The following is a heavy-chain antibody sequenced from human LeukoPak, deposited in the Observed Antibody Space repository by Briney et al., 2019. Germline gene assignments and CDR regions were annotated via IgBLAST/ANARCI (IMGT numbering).Heavy chain of an antibody. D-gene: IGHD3-22*01. CDR1: GGTFSSYA. CDR3: AAYYYDSSGYYYTGGYFDY. Sequence: GSSVKVSCKASGGTFSSYAISWVRQAPGQGLEWMGRIIPILGIANYAQKFQGRVTITADKCTSTAYMELSSLRSEDTAVYSCAAYYYDSSGYYYTGGYFDYWGQGTLVTVSS. CDR2: IIPILGIA. J-gene: IGHJ4*02. V-gene: IGHV1-69*04.